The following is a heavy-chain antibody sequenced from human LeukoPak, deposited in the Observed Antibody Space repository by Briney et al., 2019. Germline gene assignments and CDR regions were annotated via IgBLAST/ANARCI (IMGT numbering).Heavy chain of an antibody. J-gene: IGHJ4*02. CDR3: ARGFLIASRRFFDY. CDR2: ISSSSSYI. V-gene: IGHV3-21*01. Sequence: PGGSLRLSCAASGFTFSSYSMNWVRQAPGKGLEWVSSISSSSSYIYYADSVKGRFTISRDNAKNSLSLQMNSLRAEDAALYCCARGFLIASRRFFDYWGQGTLVTVSS. D-gene: IGHD6-6*01. CDR1: GFTFSSYS.